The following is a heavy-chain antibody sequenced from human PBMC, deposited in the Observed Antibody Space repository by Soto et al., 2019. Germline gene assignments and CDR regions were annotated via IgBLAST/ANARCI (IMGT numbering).Heavy chain of an antibody. D-gene: IGHD3-3*01. Sequence: ASVKVSCKVSGYTLTELSMHWVRQAPGKWLEWMGGFDPEDGETIYAQKFQGRVTMTEDTSTDTAYMELSSLRSEDTAVYYCATARFTIFGVVDTFDIWGQGTMVTVSS. V-gene: IGHV1-24*01. CDR2: FDPEDGET. J-gene: IGHJ3*02. CDR1: GYTLTELS. CDR3: ATARFTIFGVVDTFDI.